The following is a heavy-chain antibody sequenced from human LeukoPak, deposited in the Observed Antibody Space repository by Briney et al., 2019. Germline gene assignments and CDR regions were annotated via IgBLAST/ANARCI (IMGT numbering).Heavy chain of an antibody. V-gene: IGHV3-30*02. J-gene: IGHJ4*02. CDR2: IRYDGSNK. CDR1: GFTFSSYV. Sequence: QPGGSLRLSCAASGFTFSSYVMHWVRQAPGKGLEWVAFIRYDGSNKYYADSVKGRFTISRDNSKNTLYLQMNSLRAEDTAVYYCARGLAAAATYDYWGQGTLVTVSS. CDR3: ARGLAAAATYDY. D-gene: IGHD6-13*01.